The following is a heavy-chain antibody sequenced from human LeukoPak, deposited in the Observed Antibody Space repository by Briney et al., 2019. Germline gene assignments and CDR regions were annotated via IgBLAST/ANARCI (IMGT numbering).Heavy chain of an antibody. CDR2: MHPSGST. CDR1: GVSINSNY. CDR3: ARDPPGSGSYYDY. Sequence: SETLSLTCTVSGVSINSNYWWSWIRQPPGKGVECIGYMHPSGSTKYNPSLESRVTISLDTPKNQFSLKLNSVTAADTAVYYCARDPPGSGSYYDYWGQGTLVTVSS. J-gene: IGHJ4*02. D-gene: IGHD3-10*01. V-gene: IGHV4-59*01.